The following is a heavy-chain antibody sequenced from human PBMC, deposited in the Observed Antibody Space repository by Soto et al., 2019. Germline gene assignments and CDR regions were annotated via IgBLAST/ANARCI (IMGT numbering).Heavy chain of an antibody. CDR1: GFTFSSYA. J-gene: IGHJ4*02. D-gene: IGHD3-3*01. CDR3: ARERPITIFGVFVY. V-gene: IGHV3-30-3*01. CDR2: ISYDGSNK. Sequence: GGSLRLSCAASGFTFSSYAMHWVRQAPGKGLEWVAVISYDGSNKYYADSVKGRFSSSRDNSKNTMYLQMNSLRAEDTAVYYCARERPITIFGVFVYWGQGTLVTVSS.